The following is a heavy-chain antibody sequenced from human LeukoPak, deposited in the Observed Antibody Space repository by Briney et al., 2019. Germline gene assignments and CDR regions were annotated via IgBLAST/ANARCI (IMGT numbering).Heavy chain of an antibody. D-gene: IGHD1-14*01. Sequence: GGSLRLSCSASGFTFTRHGMHWVRQAPGKGLEWVAVICYDGGDKYYADSVKGRFTISRDNSKNTLYLPINSLRVEDTAVYYCARDITSHYFDYCGQGTLVTVSS. CDR2: ICYDGGDK. J-gene: IGHJ4*02. V-gene: IGHV3-33*01. CDR3: ARDITSHYFDY. CDR1: GFTFTRHG.